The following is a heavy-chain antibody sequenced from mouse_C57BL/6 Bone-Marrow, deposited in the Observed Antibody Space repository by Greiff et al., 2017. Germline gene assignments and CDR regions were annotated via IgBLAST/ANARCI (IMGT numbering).Heavy chain of an antibody. Sequence: QVQLQQPGAELVKPGASVKLSCKASGYTFTSYWMHWVKQRPGQGLEWIGMIHPNSGSTNYNEKFKSKATLTVDKSSSTAYMQLSSLTSEDSAVYYCARKAPFYYGNSYYFDNWGQGTTLTVST. D-gene: IGHD2-1*01. CDR3: ARKAPFYYGNSYYFDN. J-gene: IGHJ2*01. CDR2: IHPNSGST. V-gene: IGHV1-64*01. CDR1: GYTFTSYW.